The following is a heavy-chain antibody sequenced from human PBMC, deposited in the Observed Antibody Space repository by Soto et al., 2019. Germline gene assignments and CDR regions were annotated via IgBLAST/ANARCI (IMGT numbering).Heavy chain of an antibody. CDR2: INPSGGST. D-gene: IGHD3-22*01. CDR1: GYTFTSYY. J-gene: IGHJ4*02. CDR3: ARDYDRSGYPRYYFDY. Sequence: ASVKVSCTASGYTFTSYYMHWVRQAPGQGLEWMGIINPSGGSTSYAQKLQGRVTMTRDTSTSTVYMELSSLRSEDTAMYYCARDYDRSGYPRYYFDYWGQGTLVTVSS. V-gene: IGHV1-46*01.